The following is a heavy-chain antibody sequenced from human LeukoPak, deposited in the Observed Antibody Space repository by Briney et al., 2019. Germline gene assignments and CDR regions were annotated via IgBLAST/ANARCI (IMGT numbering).Heavy chain of an antibody. V-gene: IGHV3-7*01. D-gene: IGHD1-26*01. J-gene: IGHJ4*02. CDR3: VNYDTTTGQSDY. CDR2: IRQDGSEK. CDR1: GFTFSSYE. Sequence: PGGSLRLSCAASGFTFSSYEMNWVRQAPGKGLEWVANIRQDGSEKHYVDSVKGRFTISRDNAENSLFLQMNNLRAEDTAIYYCVNYDTTTGQSDYWGQGTLVTVSS.